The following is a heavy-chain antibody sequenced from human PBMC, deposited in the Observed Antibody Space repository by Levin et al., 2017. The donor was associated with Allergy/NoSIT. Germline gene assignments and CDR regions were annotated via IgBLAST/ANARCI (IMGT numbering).Heavy chain of an antibody. Sequence: GESLKISCKASGYTFTSYGISWVRQAPGQGLEWMGWISAYNGNTNYAQKLQGRVTMTTDTSTSTAYMELRSLRSDDTAVYYCARGGYCSGGSCYYYYGMDGWGQGTTVTVSS. D-gene: IGHD2-15*01. CDR1: GYTFTSYG. J-gene: IGHJ6*02. V-gene: IGHV1-18*01. CDR3: ARGGYCSGGSCYYYYGMDG. CDR2: ISAYNGNT.